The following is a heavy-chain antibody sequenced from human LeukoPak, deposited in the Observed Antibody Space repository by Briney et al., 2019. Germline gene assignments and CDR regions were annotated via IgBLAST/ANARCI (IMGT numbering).Heavy chain of an antibody. D-gene: IGHD1-26*01. CDR1: GWCFSSYA. J-gene: IGHJ4*02. CDR3: ARGIEWETTHDY. CDR2: IIPIFGTA. Sequence: ASVKVSCKDCGWCFSSYAISWVRQAPGQGLDWMGGIIPIFGTANYAQKFQGRVTITADESTSTAYMELSSLRSEDTAVYYCARGIEWETTHDYWGQGTLVTVSS. V-gene: IGHV1-69*13.